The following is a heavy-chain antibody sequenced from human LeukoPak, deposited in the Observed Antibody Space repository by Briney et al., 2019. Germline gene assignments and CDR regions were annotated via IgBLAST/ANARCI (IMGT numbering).Heavy chain of an antibody. V-gene: IGHV3-7*01. CDR1: GFSFTNYW. CDR3: VSQEVVPH. J-gene: IGHJ4*02. CDR2: VKEDGTTK. D-gene: IGHD2-15*01. Sequence: PGGSLRLSCAASGFSFTNYWMSWVRQAPGKGLEWVANVKEDGTTKQYVDSVKGRFPIPRDNAKNSLYLQMDRLRAEDTSVYYCVSQEVVPHWGQGTLVSVSS.